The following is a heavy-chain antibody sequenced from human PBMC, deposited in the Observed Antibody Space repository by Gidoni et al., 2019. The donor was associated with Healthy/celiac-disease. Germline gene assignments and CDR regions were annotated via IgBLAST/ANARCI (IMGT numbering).Heavy chain of an antibody. Sequence: EVQLVESGGGLVKPGGSLRPSCAASGFTFSSYSMNWVRQAPGKGLELVSSISSSSTYIYYADSGKGRFTISRDNAKNSLYLQMNSLRAEDTAVYYCARERAGTDYFDYWGQGTLVTVSS. D-gene: IGHD6-19*01. J-gene: IGHJ4*02. CDR1: GFTFSSYS. CDR3: ARERAGTDYFDY. V-gene: IGHV3-21*06. CDR2: ISSSSTYI.